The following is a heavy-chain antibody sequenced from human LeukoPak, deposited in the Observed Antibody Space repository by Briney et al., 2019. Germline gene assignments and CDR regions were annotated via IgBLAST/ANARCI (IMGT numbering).Heavy chain of an antibody. CDR2: IYYSGST. D-gene: IGHD6-13*01. Sequence: SETLSLTCTVSGGSISSSSYYWGWIRQPPGKGLEWIGSIYYSGSTYYNPSLKSRVTISVDTSKNQFSLKLSSVTAADTAVYYCTRFPRIAAAGTAAFDIWGQGTMVTVSS. V-gene: IGHV4-39*07. J-gene: IGHJ3*02. CDR1: GGSISSSSYY. CDR3: TRFPRIAAAGTAAFDI.